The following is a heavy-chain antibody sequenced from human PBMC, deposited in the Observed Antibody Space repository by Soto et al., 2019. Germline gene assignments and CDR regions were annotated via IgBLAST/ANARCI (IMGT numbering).Heavy chain of an antibody. V-gene: IGHV3-30-3*01. CDR2: ISYDGSNK. Sequence: PGGSLRLSCAASGFTFSSYAMHWVRQAPGKGLGWVAVISYDGSNKYYADSVKGRFTISRDNSKNTLYLQMNSLRAEDTAVYYCARDGEKRFWNYADYWGQGTLVTVSS. D-gene: IGHD1-7*01. J-gene: IGHJ4*02. CDR1: GFTFSSYA. CDR3: ARDGEKRFWNYADY.